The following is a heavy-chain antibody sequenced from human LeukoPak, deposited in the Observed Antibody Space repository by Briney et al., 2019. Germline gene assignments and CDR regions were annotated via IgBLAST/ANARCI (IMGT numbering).Heavy chain of an antibody. CDR1: GYTFTNYA. D-gene: IGHD2-21*02. CDR3: ARGRWTAHTVGYYFDS. V-gene: IGHV1-3*03. CDR2: INAGNGNT. Sequence: ASVKVSCKASGYTFTNYAINWVRQAPGQRLEWMGWINAGNGNTKYSQEFQGRVTITRDTSTNTAYMELISLRSEDTAVYYCARGRWTAHTVGYYFDSWGQGTLVTVSS. J-gene: IGHJ4*02.